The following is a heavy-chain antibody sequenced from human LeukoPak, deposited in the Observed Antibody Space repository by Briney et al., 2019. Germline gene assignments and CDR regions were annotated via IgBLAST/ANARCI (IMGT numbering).Heavy chain of an antibody. D-gene: IGHD2-15*01. CDR3: ARLKGEVAASTDFDY. Sequence: SETLSLTCTVSGGSISSSSYYWGWIRQPPGRGLEWIGSIYYSGSTYYNPSLKSRVTISVDTSKNQFSLKLSSVTAADTAVYYCARLKGEVAASTDFDYWGQGTLVTVSS. CDR2: IYYSGST. V-gene: IGHV4-39*01. CDR1: GGSISSSSYY. J-gene: IGHJ4*02.